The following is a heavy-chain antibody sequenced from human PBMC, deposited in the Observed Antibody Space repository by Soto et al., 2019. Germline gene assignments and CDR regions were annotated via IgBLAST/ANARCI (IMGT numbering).Heavy chain of an antibody. D-gene: IGHD1-1*01. CDR3: ASAQPLQYTSDLRGALDI. CDR1: DGSSISRDYY. V-gene: IGHV4-30-4*01. J-gene: IGHJ3*02. CDR2: IYYSGST. Sequence: TCTVGDGSSISRDYYWIWIRKPPGKGLEWIGYIYYSGSTYYNPSLKSRVTISVDTSKNQFSLKLSSVTAADTAVYYCASAQPLQYTSDLRGALDIWGHGTIVTVSS.